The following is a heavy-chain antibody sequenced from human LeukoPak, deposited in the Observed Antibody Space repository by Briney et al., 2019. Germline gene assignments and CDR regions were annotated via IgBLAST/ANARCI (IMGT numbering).Heavy chain of an antibody. Sequence: GGSLRLSCAASGFTFSSYWMHWVRQAPGKGLVWVSRINSDGSSTSYAHSVTGRLTISRDKAKNTLYLQMNSLRAEDTAVYYCAREPYYYDSSGYATGAFDIWGQGTMVTVSS. CDR2: INSDGSST. D-gene: IGHD3-22*01. J-gene: IGHJ3*02. V-gene: IGHV3-74*01. CDR3: AREPYYYDSSGYATGAFDI. CDR1: GFTFSSYW.